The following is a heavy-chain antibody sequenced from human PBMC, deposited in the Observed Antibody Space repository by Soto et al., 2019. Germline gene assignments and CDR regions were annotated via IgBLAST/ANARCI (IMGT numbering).Heavy chain of an antibody. CDR1: GFTFSGFC. D-gene: IGHD3-16*01. CDR2: VTGSGGGT. V-gene: IGHV3-23*01. CDR3: AEGRGGGILDWFDP. J-gene: IGHJ5*02. Sequence: EVRLLESGGGLVQPGGSLRLSCAASGFTFSGFCMAWVRQASGKGLEWVATVTGSGGGTYYADSVKGRFSISRDNSKNTIYLQMDSPRPEDTAVYFCAEGRGGGILDWFDPWGQGIMVTVSS.